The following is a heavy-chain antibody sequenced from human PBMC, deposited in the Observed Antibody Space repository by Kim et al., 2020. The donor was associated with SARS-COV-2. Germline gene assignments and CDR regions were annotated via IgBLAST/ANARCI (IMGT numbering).Heavy chain of an antibody. D-gene: IGHD3-10*01. Sequence: KFQGRVTITRDTSANSVYMELSSLRSDDTAVYYCAREGGYSGRTQDGMDVWGQGTTVTVSS. V-gene: IGHV1-3*01. J-gene: IGHJ6*02. CDR3: AREGGYSGRTQDGMDV.